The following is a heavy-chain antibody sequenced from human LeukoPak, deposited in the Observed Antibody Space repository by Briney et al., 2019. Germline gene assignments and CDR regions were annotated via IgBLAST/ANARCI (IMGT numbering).Heavy chain of an antibody. V-gene: IGHV3-43*02. CDR3: ARGYSYGYGPLDY. CDR1: GLPIADFA. Sequence: GGPLRLSCVASGLPIADFAMHWVRQAPGKGLEWVSHISGDGVSTFYTDSVRGRFSISRDNTKNSLYLEMNSLRAEDTAVYYCARGYSYGYGPLDYWGQGTLVTVSS. D-gene: IGHD5-18*01. CDR2: ISGDGVST. J-gene: IGHJ4*02.